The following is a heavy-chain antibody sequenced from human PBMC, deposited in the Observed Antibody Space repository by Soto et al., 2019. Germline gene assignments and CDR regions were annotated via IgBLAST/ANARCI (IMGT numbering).Heavy chain of an antibody. D-gene: IGHD6-19*01. J-gene: IGHJ4*02. V-gene: IGHV3-33*01. CDR3: ARDTFVYSSGWHAPYYCDY. CDR1: GFTFSSYG. CDR2: IWYDGSNK. Sequence: QVQLVESGGGVVQPGRSLRLSCAASGFTFSSYGMHWVRQAPGKGLEWVAVIWYDGSNKYYADSVKGRFTISRDNSKNTLYLHMNRLRAEDTAVYYCARDTFVYSSGWHAPYYCDYWGQGTLVTVSS.